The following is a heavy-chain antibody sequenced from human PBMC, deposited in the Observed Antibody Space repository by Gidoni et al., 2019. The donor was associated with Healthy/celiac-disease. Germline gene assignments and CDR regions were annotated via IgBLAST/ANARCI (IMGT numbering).Heavy chain of an antibody. D-gene: IGHD2-15*01. V-gene: IGHV4-39*01. CDR1: GGSISSSSYY. Sequence: QLQLQESGPGLVKPSETLSLTCTVSGGSISSSSYYWGWIRQPPGKGLEWIGSIYYSGSTYYNPSLKSRVTISVDTSKNQFSLKLSSVTAADTAVYYCARQESLVAARPEYYYYYYMDVWGKGTTVTVSS. J-gene: IGHJ6*03. CDR2: IYYSGST. CDR3: ARQESLVAARPEYYYYYYMDV.